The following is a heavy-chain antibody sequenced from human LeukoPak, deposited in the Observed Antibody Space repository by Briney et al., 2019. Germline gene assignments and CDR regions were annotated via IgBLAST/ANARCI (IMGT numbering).Heavy chain of an antibody. CDR3: ARDQDIVVVVAALRQREMGGFDP. V-gene: IGHV1-8*01. CDR2: MNPKSGNT. Sequence: GASVKFSCKASGYTFTNYDINWVRQATGQGPEWMGWMNPKSGNTGYAQKFQGRVTMTRNTSISTAYMELSSLRSDDTAVYYCARDQDIVVVVAALRQREMGGFDPWGQGTLVTVSS. D-gene: IGHD2-15*01. J-gene: IGHJ5*02. CDR1: GYTFTNYD.